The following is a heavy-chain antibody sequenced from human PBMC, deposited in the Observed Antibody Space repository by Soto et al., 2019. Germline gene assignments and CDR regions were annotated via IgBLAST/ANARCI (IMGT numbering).Heavy chain of an antibody. Sequence: QVQLVESGGGVVQPGRSLRLSCTTSGFTFSDCGMHWVRQAPGKGLEWVALMWFDGMKEYYADSVKGRFTVSRDNSKNTVHLQMNHRRAEDTAVYYWSRDMGAKLDSAMVVGGYFDYWGQGTLVTVSP. J-gene: IGHJ4*02. CDR1: GFTFSDCG. V-gene: IGHV3-33*01. D-gene: IGHD5-18*01. CDR3: SRDMGAKLDSAMVVGGYFDY. CDR2: MWFDGMKE.